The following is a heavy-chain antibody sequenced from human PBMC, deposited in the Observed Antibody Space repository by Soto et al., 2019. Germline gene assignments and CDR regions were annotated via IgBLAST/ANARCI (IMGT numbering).Heavy chain of an antibody. J-gene: IGHJ5*02. D-gene: IGHD2-15*01. CDR1: GFTFSSYA. CDR2: ISGSGGST. CDR3: AKDRQDIVVVVAATRWFDP. Sequence: GGSLRLSCAASGFTFSSYAMSWVRQAPGKGPEWVSAISGSGGSTYYADSVKGRFTISRDNSKNTLYLQMNSLRAEDTAVYYCAKDRQDIVVVVAATRWFDPWGQGTLVTVSS. V-gene: IGHV3-23*01.